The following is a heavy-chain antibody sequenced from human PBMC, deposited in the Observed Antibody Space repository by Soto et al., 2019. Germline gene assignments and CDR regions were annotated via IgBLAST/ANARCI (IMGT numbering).Heavy chain of an antibody. D-gene: IGHD3-10*01. CDR2: IIPIFGTA. CDR3: AGITMVRGVLRDYYYGMDV. CDR1: GGTFSSYA. V-gene: IGHV1-69*06. J-gene: IGHJ6*02. Sequence: SVKVSCQAAGGTFSSYAISWVRQAPGQGLEWMGGIIPIFGTANYAQKFQGRVTITADKSTSTAYMELSSLRSEDTAVYYCAGITMVRGVLRDYYYGMDVWGQGTTVTVSS.